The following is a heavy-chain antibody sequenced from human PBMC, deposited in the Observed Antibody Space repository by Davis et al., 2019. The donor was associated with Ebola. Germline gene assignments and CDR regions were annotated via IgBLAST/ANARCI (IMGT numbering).Heavy chain of an antibody. CDR2: ISGFNTNT. D-gene: IGHD3-9*01. CDR1: GYTFTTYG. J-gene: IGHJ4*02. Sequence: ASVKVSCTSSGYTFTTYGLAWVRQASGLGLEWMGWISGFNTNTNFAQKFQGSVTVSKDTSTNTAYMDLRNMTSDDTAIYYCARAPNYDVLTGTSSYYFDYWGQGTLGTDSS. CDR3: ARAPNYDVLTGTSSYYFDY. V-gene: IGHV1-18*04.